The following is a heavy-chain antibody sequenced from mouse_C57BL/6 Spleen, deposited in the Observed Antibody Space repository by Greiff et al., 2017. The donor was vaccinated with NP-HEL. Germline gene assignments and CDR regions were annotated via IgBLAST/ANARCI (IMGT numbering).Heavy chain of an antibody. CDR1: GYTFTSYW. V-gene: IGHV1-61*01. CDR3: AVRRGYYAMDY. D-gene: IGHD2-14*01. Sequence: VQLQHPGAELVRPGSSVKLSCKASGYTFTSYWMDWVKQRPGQGLEWIGNIYPSDSETHYNQKFKDKATLTVDKSSSTAYMQLSSLTSEDSAVYDCAVRRGYYAMDYWGQGTSVTVSS. J-gene: IGHJ4*01. CDR2: IYPSDSET.